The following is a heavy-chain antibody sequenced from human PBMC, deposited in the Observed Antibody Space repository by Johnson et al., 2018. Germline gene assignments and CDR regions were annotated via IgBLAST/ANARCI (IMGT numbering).Heavy chain of an antibody. CDR3: AGKVWNTAQAVATGGMDV. Sequence: QVQLVQSGAEVKKPGSSVKVSCKASGGTFSSYAISWVRQAPGQGLEWMGGIIPIFGTANYAQKFQGRVTITADESTSTAYKELRSLRSEDTAVYYCAGKVWNTAQAVATGGMDVWGQGTTVTVSS. CDR1: GGTFSSYA. D-gene: IGHD5-18*01. J-gene: IGHJ6*02. CDR2: IIPIFGTA. V-gene: IGHV1-69*12.